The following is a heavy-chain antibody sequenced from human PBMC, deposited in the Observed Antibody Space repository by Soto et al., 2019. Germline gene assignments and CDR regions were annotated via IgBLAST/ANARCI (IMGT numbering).Heavy chain of an antibody. CDR1: GDSVSSNSAA. V-gene: IGHV6-1*01. D-gene: IGHD2-15*01. CDR3: AREDLGYCSGGSCRSVAFDI. CDR2: TYYRSKWYN. J-gene: IGHJ3*02. Sequence: QVQLQQSGPGLVKPSQTLSLTCAISGDSVSSNSAAWNWIRQSPSRGLEWLGRTYYRSKWYNDYAVSVKSRITINPDTSKNQFSLQLNSVTPEDTAVYYCAREDLGYCSGGSCRSVAFDIWGQGTMVTVSS.